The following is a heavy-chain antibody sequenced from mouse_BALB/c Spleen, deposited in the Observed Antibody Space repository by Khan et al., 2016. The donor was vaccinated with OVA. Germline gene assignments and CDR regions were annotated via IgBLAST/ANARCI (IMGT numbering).Heavy chain of an antibody. CDR2: ISYSGNT. Sequence: EVQLQESGPGLVKPSQSLSLTCTVTGYSITSDYAWNWIRQFPGNKLEWMGYISYSGNTKYNPSLKSRISITRDTSKNQFFLQLNFVTIEDTATYYCEEIRGGDFDYWGQGTTLTVSS. V-gene: IGHV3-2*02. J-gene: IGHJ2*01. CDR1: GYSITSDYA. CDR3: EEIRGGDFDY.